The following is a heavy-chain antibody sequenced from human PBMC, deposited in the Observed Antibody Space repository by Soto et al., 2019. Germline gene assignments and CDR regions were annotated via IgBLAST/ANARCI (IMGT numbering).Heavy chain of an antibody. J-gene: IGHJ5*02. V-gene: IGHV4-30-2*01. Sequence: QLQLQESGSGLVTPSQTLSLTCAVSGGSISSGGYSWSWIRQPPGKGLEWIGYIYHSGSTYYNPSLKSRVTISVYRSKNQFSLRLSSVTAADTAVYYCARGRITIFGGPQNWFDPCGQGTLVTVSS. CDR2: IYHSGST. CDR3: ARGRITIFGGPQNWFDP. D-gene: IGHD3-3*01. CDR1: GGSISSGGYS.